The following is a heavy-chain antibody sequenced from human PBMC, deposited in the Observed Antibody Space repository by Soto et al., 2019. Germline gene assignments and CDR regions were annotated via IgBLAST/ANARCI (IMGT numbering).Heavy chain of an antibody. CDR1: GFTFNAYT. CDR3: AKDSYDILTGQKRYFDS. J-gene: IGHJ4*02. V-gene: IGHV3-43*01. D-gene: IGHD3-9*01. Sequence: GGSLRLSCAASGFTFNAYTMHWVRQAPGKGLEWVSLISWDGGITYYGDSVKGRFTVSRDNSDNSLYLQMTSLRSDDTAFYYCAKDSYDILTGQKRYFDSWGQGTLVTVSA. CDR2: ISWDGGIT.